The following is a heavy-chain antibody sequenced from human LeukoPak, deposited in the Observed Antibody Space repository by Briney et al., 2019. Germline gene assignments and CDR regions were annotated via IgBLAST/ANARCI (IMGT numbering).Heavy chain of an antibody. D-gene: IGHD4-11*01. V-gene: IGHV1-69*02. CDR3: ARALWYMTTVTYNWFDP. Sequence: SVKVSCKASGGTFSSYTTSWVRQAPGQGLEWMGRIIPILGIANYAQKFQGRVTITADKSTSTAYMELSSLRSEDTAVYYCARALWYMTTVTYNWFDPWGQGTLVTVSS. J-gene: IGHJ5*02. CDR2: IIPILGIA. CDR1: GGTFSSYT.